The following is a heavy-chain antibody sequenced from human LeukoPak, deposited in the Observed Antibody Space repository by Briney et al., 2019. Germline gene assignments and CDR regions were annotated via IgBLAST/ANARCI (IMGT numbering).Heavy chain of an antibody. CDR3: ARGGYYDSSGYPLDY. Sequence: SQTLSLTCAVSGGSISSGGYSWSWIRQPPGKGLEWIGYIYHSGSTYYNPSFKSRVTISVDRSKNQFSLKLSSVTAADTAVYYCARGGYYDSSGYPLDYWGQGTLVTVSS. CDR2: IYHSGST. CDR1: GGSISSGGYS. V-gene: IGHV4-30-2*01. J-gene: IGHJ4*02. D-gene: IGHD3-22*01.